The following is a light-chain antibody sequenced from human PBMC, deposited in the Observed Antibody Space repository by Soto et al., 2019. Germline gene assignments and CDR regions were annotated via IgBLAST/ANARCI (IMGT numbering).Light chain of an antibody. CDR2: GAS. Sequence: IVLTRSPGTLSLSPGERATLSCRASQSVSSNLAWYQQKPGQAPGLLIYGASTRATGIPARFSGSGSGTEFTLTISSLQSEDFAVYYCQQYNNWPQTFGQGTKVDIK. V-gene: IGKV3-15*01. CDR3: QQYNNWPQT. J-gene: IGKJ1*01. CDR1: QSVSSN.